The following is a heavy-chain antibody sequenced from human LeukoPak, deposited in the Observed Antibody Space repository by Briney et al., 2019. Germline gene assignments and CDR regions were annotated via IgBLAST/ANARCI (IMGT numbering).Heavy chain of an antibody. D-gene: IGHD6-13*01. Sequence: GGSLRLSCAASGFTFSSYAMSWVRQAPGKGLEWVSAISGSGGSTYYADSVKGRFTISRDNSKSTLYLQMNSLRAEDTAVYYCAKDIRAAAGLYYFDYWGQGTLVTVSS. V-gene: IGHV3-23*01. CDR1: GFTFSSYA. J-gene: IGHJ4*02. CDR3: AKDIRAAAGLYYFDY. CDR2: ISGSGGST.